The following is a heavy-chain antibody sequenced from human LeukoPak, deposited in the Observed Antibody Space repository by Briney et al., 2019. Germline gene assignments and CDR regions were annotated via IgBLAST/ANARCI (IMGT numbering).Heavy chain of an antibody. D-gene: IGHD3-22*01. CDR3: ATDSGYYDSSARARYYYYYGMDV. CDR1: GGSISSYY. CDR2: IYYSGST. V-gene: IGHV4-4*08. J-gene: IGHJ6*02. Sequence: PSETLSLTCTVSGGSISSYYWSWIRQPPGKGLEWIGYIYYSGSTNYNPSLKSRVTISVDTSKNQFSLKLSSVTAADTAVYYCATDSGYYDSSARARYYYYYGMDVWGQGTTVTVSS.